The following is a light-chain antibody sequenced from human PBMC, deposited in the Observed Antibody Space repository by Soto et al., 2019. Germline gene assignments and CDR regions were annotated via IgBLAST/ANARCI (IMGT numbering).Light chain of an antibody. CDR1: SSDVGGYNY. CDR2: DVS. V-gene: IGLV2-14*01. J-gene: IGLJ2*01. Sequence: QSALTQPASVSGSPGQSITISCTGTSSDVGGYNYVSWYQQHPGKAPKLTIYDVSNRPSGVSNRFSGSQSGNTASLTISGLQAEDEADYYCSSYTSSSPVLFGGGTKLTVL. CDR3: SSYTSSSPVL.